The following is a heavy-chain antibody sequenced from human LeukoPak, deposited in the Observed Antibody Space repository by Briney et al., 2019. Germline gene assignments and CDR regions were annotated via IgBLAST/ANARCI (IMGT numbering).Heavy chain of an antibody. D-gene: IGHD2-2*02. V-gene: IGHV3-7*03. J-gene: IGHJ4*02. Sequence: SGGSLRLSCAASGFIFSNYWMTWVRQAPGKGLEWVANIKQDGSEKYYVDSVKGRFTISRDNAKNSLYLQMNSLRAEDTAVYYCAPRSRSSSSYIYWGQGTLVTVSS. CDR3: APRSRSSSSYIY. CDR2: IKQDGSEK. CDR1: GFIFSNYW.